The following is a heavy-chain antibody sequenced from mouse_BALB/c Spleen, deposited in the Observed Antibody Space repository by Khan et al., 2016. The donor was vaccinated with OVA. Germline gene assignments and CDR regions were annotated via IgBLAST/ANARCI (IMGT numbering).Heavy chain of an antibody. Sequence: EVELVESGGDLVEPGGSLKLSCAASGFTFSTYGMSWVRQTPDKRLEWVATISTGGHYTYYPDSVRGRFTISRDHAKNTLYLQMTSLKSEDTAMFYCASLAYYYDSEGFAYWGQGTLVTVSA. CDR2: ISTGGHYT. J-gene: IGHJ3*01. CDR1: GFTFSTYG. D-gene: IGHD1-1*01. V-gene: IGHV5-6*01. CDR3: ASLAYYYDSEGFAY.